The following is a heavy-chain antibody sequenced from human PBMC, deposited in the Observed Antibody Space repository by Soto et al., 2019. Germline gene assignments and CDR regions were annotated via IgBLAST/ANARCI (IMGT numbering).Heavy chain of an antibody. D-gene: IGHD7-27*01. Sequence: QVQLQQWGAGLLKPSETLSLTCAVYGGSFSGYYWNWIRQPPGKGLEWIGEINHSGGANYNPSLNSRVTISVDTSKTQFPLKLSSVTAEDTAVYYCARGWGRIFDYWGQGTLVTVSS. V-gene: IGHV4-34*01. J-gene: IGHJ4*02. CDR3: ARGWGRIFDY. CDR1: GGSFSGYY. CDR2: INHSGGA.